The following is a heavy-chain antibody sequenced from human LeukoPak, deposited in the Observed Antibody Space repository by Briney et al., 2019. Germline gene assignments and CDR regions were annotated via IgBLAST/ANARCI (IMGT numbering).Heavy chain of an antibody. CDR2: IYYSGST. Sequence: SETLSLTCTVSGGSISSGGYYWSWIRQHPGKGLEWIGYIYYSGSTYYNPSLKSRVTISVDTSKNQFSLKLSSVTAADTAVYYCAGDHTTVTTVAGWFDPWGQGALVTVSS. D-gene: IGHD4-17*01. J-gene: IGHJ5*02. V-gene: IGHV4-31*03. CDR3: AGDHTTVTTVAGWFDP. CDR1: GGSISSGGYY.